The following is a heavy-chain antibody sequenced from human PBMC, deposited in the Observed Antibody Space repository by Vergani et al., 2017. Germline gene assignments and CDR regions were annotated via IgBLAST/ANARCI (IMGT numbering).Heavy chain of an antibody. J-gene: IGHJ3*02. CDR3: ARSHTVTTSAFDI. CDR2: INHSGST. D-gene: IGHD4-11*01. CDR1: GGSFSGYY. V-gene: IGHV4-34*01. Sequence: QVQLQLWGAGLLKPSDTLSLTCAVYGGSFSGYYWTWFRQPPGKGLEWIGEINHSGSTSYNPSLKSRVTISLDTSQNQFSLKLSSVTAADTAVYYCARSHTVTTSAFDIWGQGTMVTVSS.